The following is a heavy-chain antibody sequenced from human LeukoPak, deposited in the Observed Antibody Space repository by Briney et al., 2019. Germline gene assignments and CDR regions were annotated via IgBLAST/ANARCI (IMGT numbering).Heavy chain of an antibody. J-gene: IGHJ4*02. CDR2: IYYSGNT. CDR3: AKSSYSIFDY. D-gene: IGHD5-18*01. CDR1: GDSIISGVYS. V-gene: IGHV4-30-4*07. Sequence: SQTPSLTCAVSGDSIISGVYSWSWIRQPPGKGLEWIGYIYYSGNTYYSPSLKSRLTMSVDTSKNQFSLKLSSVTAADTAVYYCAKSSYSIFDYWGQGTLVTVSS.